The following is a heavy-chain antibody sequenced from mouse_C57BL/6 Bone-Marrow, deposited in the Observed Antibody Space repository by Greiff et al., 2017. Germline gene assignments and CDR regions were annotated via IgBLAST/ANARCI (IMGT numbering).Heavy chain of an antibody. CDR3: ARPLDSLLLVDY. CDR1: GYSFTSYY. CDR2: IYPGSGNT. V-gene: IGHV1-66*01. D-gene: IGHD3-2*01. J-gene: IGHJ2*01. Sequence: VQLQQSGPELVKPGASVKISCKASGYSFTSYYIHWVKQRPGQGLEWIGWIYPGSGNTKYNEKFKGKATLTADTSSSTAYMQLSSLTSEDSAVYYCARPLDSLLLVDYWGQGTTLTVSS.